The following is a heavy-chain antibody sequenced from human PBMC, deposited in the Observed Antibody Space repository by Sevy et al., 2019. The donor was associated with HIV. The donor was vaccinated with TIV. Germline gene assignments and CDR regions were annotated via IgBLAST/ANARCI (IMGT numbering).Heavy chain of an antibody. CDR1: GISFSNYW. CDR2: INQDGSEK. V-gene: IGHV3-7*01. Sequence: GGSVRLSCAASGISFSNYWMSWVRQAPGKGLEWVANINQDGSEKKFVGSVKGRFTISRDNAKNSVYLQMNSLTAEDTAVYYCARDRWAKYPEDGFDIWGQGTMVTVSS. J-gene: IGHJ3*02. CDR3: ARDRWAKYPEDGFDI.